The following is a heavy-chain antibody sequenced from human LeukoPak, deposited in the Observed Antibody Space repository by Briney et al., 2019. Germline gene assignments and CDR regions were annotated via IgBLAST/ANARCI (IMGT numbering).Heavy chain of an antibody. D-gene: IGHD1-1*01. CDR3: ARSTAGLDY. Sequence: GGSLRLSCAVSGFTFSSNWMGWVRQAPGKGLEWVANIKHDGSEKYYVDSVKGRFTISRDNAKNSLFLQMNSLRAEDTAVCYCARSTAGLDYWGQGTLVTVSS. J-gene: IGHJ4*02. CDR1: GFTFSSNW. V-gene: IGHV3-7*01. CDR2: IKHDGSEK.